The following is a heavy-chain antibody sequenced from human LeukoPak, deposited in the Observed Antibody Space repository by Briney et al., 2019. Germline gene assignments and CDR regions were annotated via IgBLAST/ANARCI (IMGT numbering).Heavy chain of an antibody. Sequence: PGGSLSLSCAASGFTFGTYWMHWVRQGPGKGLVWVSRINPDGSSTTYADSVKGRFTISRDNAKNTLYLQMSSLRAEDTAVYYCARGRYYYDPLDYWGEETQVTVSS. J-gene: IGHJ4*02. CDR2: INPDGSST. V-gene: IGHV3-74*01. CDR3: ARGRYYYDPLDY. D-gene: IGHD3-22*01. CDR1: GFTFGTYW.